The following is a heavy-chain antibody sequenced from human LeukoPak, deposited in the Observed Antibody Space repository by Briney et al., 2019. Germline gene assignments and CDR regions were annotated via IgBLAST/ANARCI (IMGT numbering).Heavy chain of an antibody. D-gene: IGHD3-10*02. V-gene: IGHV3-7*01. Sequence: PGGSLRLSCAASGFTFSGYWMNWVRQAPGKGLEWVANMNQDGSEKYYLDSVKGRFTISRDNAKNSLYLQMNSLRAEDTAVYYCAELGITMIGGVWGKGTTVTISS. J-gene: IGHJ6*04. CDR3: AELGITMIGGV. CDR1: GFTFSGYW. CDR2: MNQDGSEK.